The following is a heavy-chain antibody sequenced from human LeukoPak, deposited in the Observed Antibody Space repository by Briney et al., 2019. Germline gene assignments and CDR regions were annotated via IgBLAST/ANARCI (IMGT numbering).Heavy chain of an antibody. V-gene: IGHV3-30-3*01. Sequence: PGRSLRLSCAASGFTFSSYAMHWVRQAPGKGLEWVAVISYDGSNKYYADSVKGRFTISRDNSKNTLYLQMNSLRAEDTAVHYCARVRTSPHWGQGTLVTVSS. CDR2: ISYDGSNK. CDR1: GFTFSSYA. CDR3: ARVRTSPH. D-gene: IGHD2-2*01. J-gene: IGHJ4*02.